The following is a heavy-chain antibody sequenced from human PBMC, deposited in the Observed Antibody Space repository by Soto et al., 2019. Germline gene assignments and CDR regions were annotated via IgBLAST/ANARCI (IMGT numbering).Heavy chain of an antibody. CDR2: IYHSGST. V-gene: IGHV4-38-2*01. D-gene: IGHD2-15*01. CDR1: GYSISSGYY. CDR3: ARGRTIVVVAAAYYFDY. Sequence: KPSETLSLTCAVSGYSISSGYYWGWIRRPPGKGLEWTGSIYHSGSTYYNPSLKSRVTISVDTSKNQFSLKLSSVTAADTAVYYCARGRTIVVVAAAYYFDYWGQGTLVTVSS. J-gene: IGHJ4*02.